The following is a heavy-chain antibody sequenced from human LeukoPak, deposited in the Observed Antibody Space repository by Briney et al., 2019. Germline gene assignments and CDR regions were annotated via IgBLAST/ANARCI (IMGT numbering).Heavy chain of an antibody. V-gene: IGHV3-21*01. CDR2: ISSSSSYI. CDR3: ARDRLFQSWSSGYYLDY. D-gene: IGHD3-22*01. J-gene: IGHJ4*02. CDR1: GFTFSSYS. Sequence: PGGSLRLSCAASGFTFSSYSMNWVRQAPGKGLEWVSSISSSSSYIYYADSVKGRFTISRDNAKNSLYLQMNSLRAEDTAVYYCARDRLFQSWSSGYYLDYWGQGTLVTVSS.